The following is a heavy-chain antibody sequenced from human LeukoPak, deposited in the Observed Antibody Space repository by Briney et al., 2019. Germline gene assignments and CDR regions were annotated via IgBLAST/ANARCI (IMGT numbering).Heavy chain of an antibody. CDR2: LWYEGSNK. D-gene: IGHD6-19*01. J-gene: IGHJ4*02. CDR1: GFTFSSYG. Sequence: GGPLRLPCAASGFTFSSYGMHWVRQAPAKGLEGGAVLWYEGSNKYNADSVKGRFTISRDNSKNTLYLQMNSLRAEDTAVYYCARDYYGIAVASTRLGYYFDYWGQGTLVTVSS. CDR3: ARDYYGIAVASTRLGYYFDY. V-gene: IGHV3-33*01.